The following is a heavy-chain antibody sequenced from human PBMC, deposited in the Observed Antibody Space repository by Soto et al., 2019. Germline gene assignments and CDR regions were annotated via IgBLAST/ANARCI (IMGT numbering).Heavy chain of an antibody. CDR3: AKDIKGTGTNVIYDS. D-gene: IGHD1-7*01. J-gene: IGHJ4*02. CDR1: XFXFSXYA. V-gene: IGHV3-23*01. Sequence: EVXLXXSGGXLVXPGXXLRXXCAXPXFXFSXYAMGXVRQAPGKGLEWVSAISGSGSATYYADPVKGRFTISRXNSKDXXYXQMNSLRAGDTAVYYCAKDIKGTGTNVIYDSWGQXSLVTVSS. CDR2: ISGSGSAT.